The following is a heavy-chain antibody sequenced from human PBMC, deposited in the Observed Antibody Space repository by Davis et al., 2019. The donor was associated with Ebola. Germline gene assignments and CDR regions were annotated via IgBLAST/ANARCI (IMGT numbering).Heavy chain of an antibody. CDR3: ARGRGYCSGGSCLRFSGYVWYRRDYYMDV. D-gene: IGHD2-15*01. CDR1: GGSFSGYY. Sequence: SETLSLTCAVYGGSFSGYYWSWIRQPPGKGLEWIGEINHSGSTNYNPSLKSRVTISVDTSKNQFSLKLSSVTAADTAVYYCARGRGYCSGGSCLRFSGYVWYRRDYYMDVWGKGTTVTVSS. J-gene: IGHJ6*03. V-gene: IGHV4-34*01. CDR2: INHSGST.